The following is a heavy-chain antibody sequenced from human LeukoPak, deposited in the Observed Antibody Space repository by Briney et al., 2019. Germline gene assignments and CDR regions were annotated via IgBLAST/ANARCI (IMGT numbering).Heavy chain of an antibody. D-gene: IGHD3-22*01. CDR2: INHSGST. CDR1: GGSFSGYY. Sequence: SETLSLTCAVYGGSFSGYYWSWIRQPPGKGLEWTGEINHSGSTNYNPSLKSRVTISVDTSKNQFSLKLSSVTAADTAVYYCARGAHYYDSSGYYRPYYFDYWGQGTLVTVSS. CDR3: ARGAHYYDSSGYYRPYYFDY. V-gene: IGHV4-34*01. J-gene: IGHJ4*02.